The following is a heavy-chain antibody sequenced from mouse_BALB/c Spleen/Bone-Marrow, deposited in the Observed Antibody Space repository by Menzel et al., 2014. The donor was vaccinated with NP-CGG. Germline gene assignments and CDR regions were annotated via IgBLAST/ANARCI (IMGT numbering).Heavy chain of an antibody. CDR3: ARETGTYVMGY. J-gene: IGHJ4*01. CDR2: INPGTGYT. Sequence: QVQLKESGAELTKPGASVTMSCKASGYTFTNYWIHWIKQRPGQGLEWIGYINPGTGYTDYNPNFKDKATLTADKSSITAYMQLSSLTSEDSSVYYCARETGTYVMGYWGQGTSVTVAS. CDR1: GYTFTNYW. D-gene: IGHD4-1*01. V-gene: IGHV1-7*01.